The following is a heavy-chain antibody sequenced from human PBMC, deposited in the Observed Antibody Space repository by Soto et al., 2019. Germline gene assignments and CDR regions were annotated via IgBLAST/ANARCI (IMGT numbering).Heavy chain of an antibody. CDR2: ISSSGSTI. CDR1: GFTFSSYE. J-gene: IGHJ5*02. D-gene: IGHD6-19*01. CDR3: ARLAVADWFDP. Sequence: PGGSLRLSCAASGFTFSSYEMNWVRQAPGKGLEWVSYISSSGSTIYYADSVKGRFTISRDNAKNSLYLQMNSLRAEDTAVYYCARLAVADWFDPWGQGTLVTVSS. V-gene: IGHV3-48*03.